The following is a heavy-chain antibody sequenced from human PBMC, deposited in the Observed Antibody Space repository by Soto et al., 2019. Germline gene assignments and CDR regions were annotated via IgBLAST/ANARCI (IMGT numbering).Heavy chain of an antibody. CDR1: GGTFSSYA. CDR3: ARQWELSGYYYGMDV. J-gene: IGHJ6*02. Sequence: SVKVSFKASGGTFSSYAISWLRQAPGQGLEWMGGIIPIFGTANYAQKFQGRVTITADESTSTAYMELSSLRSDDTAVYYCARQWELSGYYYGMDVWGQGTTVTVSS. V-gene: IGHV1-69*13. CDR2: IIPIFGTA. D-gene: IGHD1-26*01.